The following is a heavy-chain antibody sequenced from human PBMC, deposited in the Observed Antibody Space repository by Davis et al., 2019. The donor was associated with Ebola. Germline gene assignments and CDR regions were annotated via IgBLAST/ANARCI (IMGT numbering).Heavy chain of an antibody. V-gene: IGHV3-53*01. J-gene: IGHJ4*01. Sequence: PGGSLRLSCAASGFTVSSNHMSWVRQAPGKGLEWVSVIYDHSTAYADSVKGRFTISRDNSKNTLYLQIDSLRAEDTAVYYCAKIETTVTTPFQFWGHGTRVTVSS. D-gene: IGHD4-17*01. CDR1: GFTVSSNH. CDR3: AKIETTVTTPFQF. CDR2: IYDHST.